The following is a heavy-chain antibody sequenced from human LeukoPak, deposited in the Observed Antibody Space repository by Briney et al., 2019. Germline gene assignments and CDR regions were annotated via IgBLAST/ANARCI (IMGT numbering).Heavy chain of an antibody. CDR2: ISGSGGST. D-gene: IGHD4-23*01. CDR1: GFTFSSYA. Sequence: PGGSLRLSCAASGFTFSSYAMSWVRQAPGKGLEWVSSISGSGGSTYYADSVKSRFTISRNNSKNLLYLQMNSLRDEDTAVYYCARGASTVVTPDSWGQGTLVTVSS. CDR3: ARGASTVVTPDS. J-gene: IGHJ4*02. V-gene: IGHV3-23*01.